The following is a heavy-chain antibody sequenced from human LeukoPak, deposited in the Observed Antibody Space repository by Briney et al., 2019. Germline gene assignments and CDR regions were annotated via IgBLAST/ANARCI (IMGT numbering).Heavy chain of an antibody. J-gene: IGHJ6*03. V-gene: IGHV4-59*01. CDR3: ARVWAVPAAFNYYYYYYMDV. Sequence: LRLSCAASGFTFDDYAMHWIRQPPGKGLEWIGYIYYSGSTNYNPSLKSRVTISVDTSKNQFSLKLTSVTAADTALYYCARVWAVPAAFNYYYYYYMDVWGKGTTVTVSS. CDR1: GFTFDDYA. CDR2: IYYSGST. D-gene: IGHD2-2*01.